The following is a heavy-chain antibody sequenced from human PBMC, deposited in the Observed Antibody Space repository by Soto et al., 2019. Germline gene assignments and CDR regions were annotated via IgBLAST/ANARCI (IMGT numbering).Heavy chain of an antibody. V-gene: IGHV4-61*01. Sequence: QVQLQESGPGLVKPSETLSLTCTVSGGSVSSGSYYWSWIRQPPGKGLEWIGYIYYSGSTNYNPSLKSRVTISVDTSKNQFSLKLSSVTAADTAVYYCARDQGCLGHTAMVPYYYYCYCMDVWGQGTKVTVSS. CDR3: ARDQGCLGHTAMVPYYYYCYCMDV. CDR1: GGSVSSGSYY. J-gene: IGHJ6*02. CDR2: IYYSGST. D-gene: IGHD5-18*01.